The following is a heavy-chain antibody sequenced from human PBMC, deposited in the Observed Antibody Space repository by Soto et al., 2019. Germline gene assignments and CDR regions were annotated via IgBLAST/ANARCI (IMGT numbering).Heavy chain of an antibody. CDR3: AKPWAYSNYNYYYGMDV. Sequence: GGSLRLSCAASGFTFSSYAMSWVRQAPRKGLEWVSAISGSGGSTYYADSVKGRFTISRDNSKNTLYLQMNSLRAEDTAVYYCAKPWAYSNYNYYYGMDVWGQGTTVTVSS. J-gene: IGHJ6*02. CDR1: GFTFSSYA. D-gene: IGHD4-4*01. CDR2: ISGSGGST. V-gene: IGHV3-23*01.